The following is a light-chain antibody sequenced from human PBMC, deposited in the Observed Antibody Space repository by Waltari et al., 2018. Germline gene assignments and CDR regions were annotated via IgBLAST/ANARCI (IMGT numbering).Light chain of an antibody. V-gene: IGKV4-1*01. CDR1: QSVLSSSNNKNY. J-gene: IGKJ4*01. Sequence: DIVMTQSPDSLAVSLGERATINCKSSQSVLSSSNNKNYLAWYQQKPGQPPKLRISWAATRESGVPERFSGSGSGTDFALTISSLQAEDVAVYFCQHYYSAPVTFGGGTRVEIQ. CDR2: WAA. CDR3: QHYYSAPVT.